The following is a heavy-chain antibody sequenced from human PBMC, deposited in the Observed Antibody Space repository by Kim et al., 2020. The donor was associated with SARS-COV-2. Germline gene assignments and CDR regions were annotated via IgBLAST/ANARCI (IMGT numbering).Heavy chain of an antibody. CDR1: GRSVSAKF. CDR2: IYSGGST. CDR3: ASSGFGSGWPLSY. J-gene: IGHJ1*01. V-gene: IGHV3-66*02. Sequence: GGSLRLSCAAAGRSVSAKFMSWVRQAPGKGLEWVSVIYSGGSTSYAESVQGRVIVSRDSSKNTLFLQMNSLTTEDTAVYYCASSGFGSGWPLSYWGQGTLVTVSP. D-gene: IGHD6-19*01.